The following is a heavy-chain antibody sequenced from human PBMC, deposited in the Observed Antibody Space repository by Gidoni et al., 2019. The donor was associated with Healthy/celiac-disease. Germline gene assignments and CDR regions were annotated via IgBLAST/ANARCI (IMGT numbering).Heavy chain of an antibody. CDR2: INAGNGNT. V-gene: IGHV1-3*01. J-gene: IGHJ6*02. D-gene: IGHD3-10*01. CDR3: ARDRSYYYGSGSPPHYYYGMDV. CDR1: GYTFTSYA. Sequence: QVQLVQSGAEVKKLGASVKVSCKASGYTFTSYAMHWVRQAPGQRLEWMGWINAGNGNTKDSQKFQGRVTITRDTSASTAYMELSSLRSEDTAVYYCARDRSYYYGSGSPPHYYYGMDVWGQGTTVTVSS.